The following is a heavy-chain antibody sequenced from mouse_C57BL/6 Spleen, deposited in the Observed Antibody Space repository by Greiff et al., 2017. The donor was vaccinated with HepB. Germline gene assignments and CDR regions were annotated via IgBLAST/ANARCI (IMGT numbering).Heavy chain of an antibody. J-gene: IGHJ2*01. CDR1: GYTFTSYW. Sequence: QVQLQQPGAELVRPGSSVKLSCKASGYTFTSYWMQWVKQRPIQGLEWIGNIDPSDSETHYNQKFKDKATLTVDKSSSTAYMQLSSLTSEDSAVYYCARSPYYGSSYGYFDYWGQGTTLTVSS. V-gene: IGHV1-52*01. D-gene: IGHD1-1*01. CDR2: IDPSDSET. CDR3: ARSPYYGSSYGYFDY.